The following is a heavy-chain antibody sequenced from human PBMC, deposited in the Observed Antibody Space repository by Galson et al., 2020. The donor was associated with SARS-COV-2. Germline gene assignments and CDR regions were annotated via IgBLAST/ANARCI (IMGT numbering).Heavy chain of an antibody. V-gene: IGHV3-21*06. D-gene: IGHD5-18*01. J-gene: IGHJ6*02. CDR1: GFTFSSFG. CDR2: ISSSSSYI. Sequence: NSRGSLRLSCAASGFTFSSFGMNWVRQAPGKGLEWVSSISSSSSYIYYADSVKGRFTISRDNAKNSLYLQMNGLRAEDTAVYYCARVWAGNSYGNYGMDVWGQGTTVTVSS. CDR3: ARVWAGNSYGNYGMDV.